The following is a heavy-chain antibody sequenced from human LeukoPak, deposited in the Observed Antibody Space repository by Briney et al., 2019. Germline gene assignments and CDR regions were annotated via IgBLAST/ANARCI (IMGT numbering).Heavy chain of an antibody. CDR3: AREGLSYGEHDY. J-gene: IGHJ4*02. Sequence: ASVMVSCKASGYTFTGYYMHWVRQAPGQGLEWMGWINPNSGGTNYAQKFQGWVTMTRDTSISTAYMELSRLRSDDTAVYYCAREGLSYGEHDYWGQGTLVTVSS. V-gene: IGHV1-2*04. CDR1: GYTFTGYY. CDR2: INPNSGGT. D-gene: IGHD4-17*01.